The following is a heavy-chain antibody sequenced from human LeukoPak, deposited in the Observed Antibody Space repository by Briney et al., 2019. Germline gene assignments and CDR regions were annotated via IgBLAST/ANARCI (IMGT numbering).Heavy chain of an antibody. J-gene: IGHJ6*02. CDR2: IYYSGST. V-gene: IGHV4-39*01. Sequence: SSETLSLTCTVSGGSISSSSYYWGWIRQPPGKGLEWIGSIYYSGSTYYNPSLKSRVTISVDTSKNQFSLKLSSVTAADTAAYYCARSFLEWLSLNVWGQGTTVTVSS. CDR1: GGSISSSSYY. CDR3: ARSFLEWLSLNV. D-gene: IGHD3-3*01.